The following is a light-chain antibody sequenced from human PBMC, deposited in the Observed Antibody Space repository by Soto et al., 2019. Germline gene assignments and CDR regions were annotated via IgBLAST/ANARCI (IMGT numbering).Light chain of an antibody. CDR1: TSDIGAYNY. CDR2: EVT. Sequence: QSALTQPASVSGSPGQSITISCTGTTSDIGAYNYVSWYQHYPGKAPKLLIYEVTNRPSGVSNRFSGSKSGSTASLTISGLQAEDEADYYCSSYTTRTTVIFGGGTKLTVL. CDR3: SSYTTRTTVI. J-gene: IGLJ2*01. V-gene: IGLV2-14*01.